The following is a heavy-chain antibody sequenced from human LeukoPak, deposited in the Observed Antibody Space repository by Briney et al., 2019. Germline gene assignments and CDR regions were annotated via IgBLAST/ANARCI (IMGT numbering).Heavy chain of an antibody. V-gene: IGHV4-34*01. CDR2: INHSGST. D-gene: IGHD5-18*01. J-gene: IGHJ4*02. CDR3: ARDASRIQLWPL. CDR1: GGSFSGYY. Sequence: SETLSLTCAVYGGSFSGYYWSWIRQPPGKGLEWIGEINHSGSTNYNPSLKSRVTISVDTSKNQFSLKLSSVTAADTAVYYCARDASRIQLWPLWGQGTLVTVSS.